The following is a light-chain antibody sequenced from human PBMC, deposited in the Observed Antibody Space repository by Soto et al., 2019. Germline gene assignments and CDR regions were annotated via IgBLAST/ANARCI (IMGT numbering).Light chain of an antibody. Sequence: EIVLTQPPGTLSLSQGKRSTLXXRASQSISSSYLAWYQQRPGQAPRFXIYGASSRATGIPDRFSGSGAGTEFTLTISRLEPEDFAVYYCQQYGSSSWTFGQGTKVDIK. CDR1: QSISSSY. CDR2: GAS. V-gene: IGKV3-20*01. CDR3: QQYGSSSWT. J-gene: IGKJ1*01.